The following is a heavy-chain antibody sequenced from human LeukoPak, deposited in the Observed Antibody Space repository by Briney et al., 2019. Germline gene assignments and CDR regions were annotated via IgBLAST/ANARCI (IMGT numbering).Heavy chain of an antibody. CDR1: GGSISSSSYY. CDR2: IYHSGST. J-gene: IGHJ4*02. D-gene: IGHD5-18*01. Sequence: PSETLSLTCTVSGGSISSSSYYWGWIRQPPGKGLEWIGSIYHSGSTYYNPSLKSRVTISVDTSKNQFSLKLSSVTAADTAVYYCARTWIQLWDYWGQGTLVTVSS. V-gene: IGHV4-39*07. CDR3: ARTWIQLWDY.